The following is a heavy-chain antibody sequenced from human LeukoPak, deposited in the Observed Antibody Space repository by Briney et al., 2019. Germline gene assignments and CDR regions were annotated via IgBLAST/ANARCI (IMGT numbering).Heavy chain of an antibody. J-gene: IGHJ4*02. V-gene: IGHV3-11*04. CDR1: GFTFSDYY. D-gene: IGHD3-3*01. CDR2: ISSGGNNI. CDR3: VRGAQGTTQYDFWRAYKAVGGTPTFDS. Sequence: PGGSLRLSCAASGFTFSDYYMSWIRQAPRQGLEWVSFISSGGNNIFDADSVKGRFTISRDVAKNSVYLQMNSLRAEDTAVYYCVRGAQGTTQYDFWRAYKAVGGTPTFDSWGQGTLVSVSS.